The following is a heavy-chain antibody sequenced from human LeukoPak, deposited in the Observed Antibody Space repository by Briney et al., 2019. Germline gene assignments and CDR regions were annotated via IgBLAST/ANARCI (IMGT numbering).Heavy chain of an antibody. CDR3: ARDSPAGTTWRSEPIDY. J-gene: IGHJ4*02. CDR2: IKEEGRTT. CDR1: GFSFSRFW. Sequence: GGSLRLSCAASGFSFSRFWMSWVRQAPGKGLEWVADIKEEGRTTYYVDSVKGRFTISRDNAKNTLYLQMNSLRAEDTAVYYCARDSPAGTTWRSEPIDYWGQGTLVTVTS. V-gene: IGHV3-7*04. D-gene: IGHD3-10*01.